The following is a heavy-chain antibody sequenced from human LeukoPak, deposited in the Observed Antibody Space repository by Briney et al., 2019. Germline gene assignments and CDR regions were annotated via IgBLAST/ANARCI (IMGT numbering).Heavy chain of an antibody. Sequence: PGGSLRLSCAASGFAFSDYSMNWVRQAPGKGLEWVSVIYSGGSTYYADSVKGRFTISRDNSKNTLYLQMNSLRAEDTAVYYCARGIIGAAAGDAFDIWGQGTMVTVSS. CDR1: GFAFSDYS. D-gene: IGHD6-13*01. CDR2: IYSGGST. J-gene: IGHJ3*02. V-gene: IGHV3-66*01. CDR3: ARGIIGAAAGDAFDI.